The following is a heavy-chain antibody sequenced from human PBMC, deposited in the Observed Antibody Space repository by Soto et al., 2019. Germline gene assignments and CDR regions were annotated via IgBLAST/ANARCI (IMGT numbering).Heavy chain of an antibody. J-gene: IGHJ6*02. Sequence: GGSLRLSCAASGFTFSSYGMHWVRQAPGKGLEWVAVISYDGSNKYYADSVKGRFTISRDNSKNTLYLQMNSLRVEDTALYYCANDFSRKWELPNYYYYGMDVWGQGTTVTVSS. CDR3: ANDFSRKWELPNYYYYGMDV. V-gene: IGHV3-30*18. CDR2: ISYDGSNK. CDR1: GFTFSSYG. D-gene: IGHD1-26*01.